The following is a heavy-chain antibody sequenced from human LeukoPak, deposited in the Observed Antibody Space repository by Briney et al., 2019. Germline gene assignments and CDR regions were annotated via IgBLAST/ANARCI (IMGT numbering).Heavy chain of an antibody. CDR1: EFTFSHFD. Sequence: GGSLRLSCAASEFTFSHFDMTWVRQAPGKGLEWLSYISSAGTSTYFTDSVKGRFTISRDNAKNSLYLQMNSLRAEDTGVYYCARNYFTNYPGYFDHWGQGTLVTVSS. J-gene: IGHJ4*02. D-gene: IGHD2-8*01. V-gene: IGHV3-48*03. CDR3: ARNYFTNYPGYFDH. CDR2: ISSAGTST.